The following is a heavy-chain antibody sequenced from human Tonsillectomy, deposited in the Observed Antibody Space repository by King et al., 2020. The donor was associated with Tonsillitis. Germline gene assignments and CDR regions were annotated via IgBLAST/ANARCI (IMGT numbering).Heavy chain of an antibody. CDR1: GFSFSSYW. D-gene: IGHD3-9*01. J-gene: IGHJ4*02. CDR2: IKEDGSEK. CDR3: TSGILTGYTFDY. Sequence: QLVESGGGLVQPGGSLRLSCAASGFSFSSYWMRWVRQAPGKGLECVANIKEDGSEKYYVDSVKGRFTVSRDNAKNSLYLQMNSLRAEDTAVYYCTSGILTGYTFDYWGQGTLVTVSS. V-gene: IGHV3-7*01.